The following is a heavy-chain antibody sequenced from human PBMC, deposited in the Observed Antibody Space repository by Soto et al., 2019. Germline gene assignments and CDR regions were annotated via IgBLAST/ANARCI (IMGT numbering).Heavy chain of an antibody. J-gene: IGHJ1*01. CDR3: ARGLIVGATAEYFQH. CDR2: INHRRST. V-gene: IGHV4-34*01. Sequence: PSETLSLTCAVYGGSFSGYYWTWIRQPPGKGLEWIGEINHRRSTSYNPSLKRRVTMSIDTSKNQFSLKLSSVTAADTAVYYCARGLIVGATAEYFQHWGQGTLVTVSS. D-gene: IGHD1-26*01. CDR1: GGSFSGYY.